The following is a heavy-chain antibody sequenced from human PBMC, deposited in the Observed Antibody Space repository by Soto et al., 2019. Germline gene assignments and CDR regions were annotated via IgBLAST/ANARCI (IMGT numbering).Heavy chain of an antibody. J-gene: IGHJ4*02. CDR1: GASISSTNYY. Sequence: QLQLQESGPGLVKPSETLSLTCTVSGASISSTNYYWDWLRQSPGEGLEWIGGIYYSGSSYYSPSRKRRVTISVDTSKNQFSLRLTSVTAADTALYYCAKHNTGITVAGYVSFDRWGQGTLVTVSS. CDR3: AKHNTGITVAGYVSFDR. CDR2: IYYSGSS. D-gene: IGHD6-19*01. V-gene: IGHV4-39*01.